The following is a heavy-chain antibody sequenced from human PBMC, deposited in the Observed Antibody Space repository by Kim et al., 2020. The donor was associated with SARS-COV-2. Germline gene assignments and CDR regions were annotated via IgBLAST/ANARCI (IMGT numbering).Heavy chain of an antibody. CDR1: GFTLRDYW. J-gene: IGHJ3*01. Sequence: GGSLRLSCEASGFTLRDYWMHWVRQAPGKGLVWVSHIDLRADAIYADSVEGRFTISRDIAKNTVYLQMTSLRTEDTAVYYCARDFPGDVNAFDFWGQGTMVTVYS. CDR3: ARDFPGDVNAFDF. CDR2: IDLRADA. V-gene: IGHV3-74*01. D-gene: IGHD1-26*01.